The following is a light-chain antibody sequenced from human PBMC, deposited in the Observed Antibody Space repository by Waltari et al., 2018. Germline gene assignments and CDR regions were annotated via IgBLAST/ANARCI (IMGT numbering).Light chain of an antibody. CDR1: QSVSSTY. J-gene: IGKJ1*01. CDR2: GAS. CDR3: QQYGMT. V-gene: IGKV3-20*01. Sequence: VLTQSPGTLSLSPGERATLSCRASQSVSSTYFSWYQQKPGQAPRLLIYGASARATGIPVRFSGSGSGTDFTLTISRLEPEDFAVYYCQQYGMTFGQGTKVEIK.